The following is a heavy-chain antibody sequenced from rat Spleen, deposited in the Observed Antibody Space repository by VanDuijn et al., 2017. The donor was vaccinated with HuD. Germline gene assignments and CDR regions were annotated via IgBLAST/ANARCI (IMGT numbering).Heavy chain of an antibody. J-gene: IGHJ1*01. D-gene: IGHD4-3*01. CDR1: GFTFSDCY. CDR3: ARHMPRGTYSYWYFDF. CDR2: ISYDGSST. Sequence: EVQLVESDGGLVQPGRSLKLSCAASGFTFSDCYMAWVRQAPTKGLEWVATISYDGSSTYYRDSVKGRFTISRDNAKSTLYLQMDSLRSEDTATYYCARHMPRGTYSYWYFDFWGPGTMVTVSS. V-gene: IGHV5-29*01.